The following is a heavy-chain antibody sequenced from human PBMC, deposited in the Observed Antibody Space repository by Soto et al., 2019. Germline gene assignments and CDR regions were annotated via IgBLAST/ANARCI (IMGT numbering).Heavy chain of an antibody. V-gene: IGHV5-51*01. J-gene: IGHJ4*02. CDR1: GYSFTSYW. CDR3: ARLGWLRDYGDYDLDY. Sequence: GESLKISCKGSGYSFTSYWIGWVRQMPGKGLEWMGIIYPGDSDTRYSPSFQGQVTISADKSISTAYLQWSSLKASDTAMYYCARLGWLRDYGDYDLDYWGQGTLVTVSS. D-gene: IGHD4-17*01. CDR2: IYPGDSDT.